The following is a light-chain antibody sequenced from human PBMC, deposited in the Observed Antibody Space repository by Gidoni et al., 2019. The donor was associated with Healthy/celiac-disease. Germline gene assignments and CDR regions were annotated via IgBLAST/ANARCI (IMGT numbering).Light chain of an antibody. Sequence: IQMTLSQASLSASVVDRVTITCRASQSSSSYLNWYQQKPGKAPKRLIYDASSLQSGVPSRFSGIGSGTDFTLTIRSLQPEDFATDYCQQSYSTPITFGQGTRLEIK. CDR1: QSSSSY. CDR3: QQSYSTPIT. CDR2: DAS. J-gene: IGKJ5*01. V-gene: IGKV1-39*01.